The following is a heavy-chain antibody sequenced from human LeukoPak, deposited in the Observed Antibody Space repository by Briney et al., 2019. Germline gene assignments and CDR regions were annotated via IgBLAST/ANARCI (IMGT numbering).Heavy chain of an antibody. Sequence: SETLSLTCAVYGGSFSGYYWSWIRQPPGKGLEWIGEINHSGSTNYNPSLKSRVTISVDTSKNQFSLKPSSVTAADTAVYYCARGRVSAYWGQGTLVTVSS. CDR2: INHSGST. J-gene: IGHJ4*02. CDR3: ARGRVSAY. CDR1: GGSFSGYY. V-gene: IGHV4-34*01.